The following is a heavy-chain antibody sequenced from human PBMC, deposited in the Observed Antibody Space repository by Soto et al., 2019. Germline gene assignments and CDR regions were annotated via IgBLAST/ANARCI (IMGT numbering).Heavy chain of an antibody. J-gene: IGHJ4*02. Sequence: VGSLRLSCAASGFTFSDYYMSWIRQAPGKGLEWVSYISSSGSTIYYADSVKGRFTISRDNAKNSLYLQMNSLRAEDTAVYYCARVIKGYSSSWYQDYWGQGTLVTVSS. V-gene: IGHV3-11*01. D-gene: IGHD6-13*01. CDR1: GFTFSDYY. CDR2: ISSSGSTI. CDR3: ARVIKGYSSSWYQDY.